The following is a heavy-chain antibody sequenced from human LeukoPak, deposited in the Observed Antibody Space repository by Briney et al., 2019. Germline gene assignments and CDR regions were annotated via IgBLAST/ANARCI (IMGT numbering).Heavy chain of an antibody. Sequence: GGSLRLSCAASGFTFSSYAMLWIRQVPGKGLEYVSGISSNEGSTYYANSVKGRFTVSRGNSKNTLYLQMGSLRAEGMAVYYCAREWLSSADYWGQGTLVTVSS. D-gene: IGHD3-22*01. V-gene: IGHV3-64*01. J-gene: IGHJ4*02. CDR2: ISSNEGST. CDR3: AREWLSSADY. CDR1: GFTFSSYA.